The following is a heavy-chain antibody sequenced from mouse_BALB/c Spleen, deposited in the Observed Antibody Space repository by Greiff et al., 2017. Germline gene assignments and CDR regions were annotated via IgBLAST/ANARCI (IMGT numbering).Heavy chain of an antibody. V-gene: IGHV1-69*02. J-gene: IGHJ3*01. CDR3: ARRDGYGFAY. D-gene: IGHD2-2*01. Sequence: QVQLQQPGAELVRPGASVKLSCKASGYTFTSYWINWVKQRPGQGLEWIGNIYPSDSYTNYNQKFKDKATLTVDKSSSTAYMQLSSLTSEDSAVYYCARRDGYGFAYWGQGTLVTVSA. CDR2: IYPSDSYT. CDR1: GYTFTSYW.